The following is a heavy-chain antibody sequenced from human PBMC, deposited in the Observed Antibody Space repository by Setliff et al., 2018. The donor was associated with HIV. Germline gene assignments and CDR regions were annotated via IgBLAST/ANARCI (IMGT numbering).Heavy chain of an antibody. J-gene: IGHJ4*02. CDR3: ASRRGGGFLAWPDPYFDY. Sequence: PSETLSLTCTVSGGSISSGSYYWSWIRQPAGKGLEWIGHIYTSGSTNYNPSLKSRVIISIDTSKNQFSLKLFSVTAADTAVYYCASRRGGGFLAWPDPYFDYWGQGTPVTVSS. V-gene: IGHV4-61*09. D-gene: IGHD3-3*01. CDR2: IYTSGST. CDR1: GGSISSGSYY.